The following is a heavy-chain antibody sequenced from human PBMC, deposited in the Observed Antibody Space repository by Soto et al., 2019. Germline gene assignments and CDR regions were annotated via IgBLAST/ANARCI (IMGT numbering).Heavy chain of an antibody. D-gene: IGHD3-22*01. CDR2: IFYTGRT. J-gene: IGHJ4*02. V-gene: IGHV4-39*01. CDR1: DGSISTSSYY. CDR3: TRHHPHHYDSSGYFDY. Sequence: SETLSLTCTVSDGSISTSSYYWVWIRQSPGKGLEWIGTIFYTGRTYYNPSLESRVTLSVDTSKNQFSLHLTSVTAADTAMYYCTRHHPHHYDSSGYFDYWGQGTLVTVS.